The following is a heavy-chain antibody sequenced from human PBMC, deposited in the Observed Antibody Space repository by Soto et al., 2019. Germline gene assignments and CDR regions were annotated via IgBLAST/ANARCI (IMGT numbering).Heavy chain of an antibody. D-gene: IGHD3-3*01. CDR2: IVSVGDRI. Sequence: GGSLRLSCEPSGFTFSIYTMNWVRQAPGKGLEWVSSIVSVGDRIYYADSVKGRFTISRDSANHSLYLQMNSLRAEDTAVYYCARVFGYYEWLLTRGKPFDYWGQGTLVTVSS. V-gene: IGHV3-21*01. J-gene: IGHJ4*02. CDR3: ARVFGYYEWLLTRGKPFDY. CDR1: GFTFSIYT.